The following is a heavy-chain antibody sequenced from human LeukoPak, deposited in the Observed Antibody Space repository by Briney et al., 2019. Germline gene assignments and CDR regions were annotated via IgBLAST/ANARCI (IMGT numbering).Heavy chain of an antibody. J-gene: IGHJ4*02. V-gene: IGHV3-74*01. CDR3: ARDKVAAAPSY. D-gene: IGHD6-13*01. CDR1: GLTFSSYW. CDR2: INSDGSST. Sequence: GGSLRLSCAASGLTFSSYWMHWVRQAPGRGLVWVSRINSDGSSTSYADSVKGRFTISRDNAKNTLYLQMNSLRAEDTAVYYCARDKVAAAPSYWGQGTLVTVSS.